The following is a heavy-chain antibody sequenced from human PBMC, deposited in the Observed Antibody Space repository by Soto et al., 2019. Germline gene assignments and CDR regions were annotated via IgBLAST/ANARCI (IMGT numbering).Heavy chain of an antibody. CDR2: IKQDGSDK. J-gene: IGHJ4*02. V-gene: IGHV3-7*01. CDR1: GFTFSSYW. Sequence: GGSLRLSCAASGFTFSSYWMSWVRQAPGKGLEWVANIKQDGSDKYYVDSVKGRVTISRDNAKKSLYLQMNSLRAEDTAVYDCSRDRYHYDFWSGYYDYWGQGTLVTVSS. D-gene: IGHD3-3*01. CDR3: SRDRYHYDFWSGYYDY.